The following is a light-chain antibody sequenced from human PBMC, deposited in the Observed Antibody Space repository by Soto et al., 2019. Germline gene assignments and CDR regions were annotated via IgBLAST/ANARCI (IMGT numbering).Light chain of an antibody. CDR2: GNS. J-gene: IGLJ2*01. Sequence: QPVLTQPPSESGAPGQRVTISCTGSSSNIGAGYDVHWYQQLPGTAPKLLIYGNSNRPSGVPDRFSGSKSGTSASLAITGLQAEDEADYYCQSYDSSLSGSNVVFGGGTKLTVL. V-gene: IGLV1-40*01. CDR1: SSNIGAGYD. CDR3: QSYDSSLSGSNVV.